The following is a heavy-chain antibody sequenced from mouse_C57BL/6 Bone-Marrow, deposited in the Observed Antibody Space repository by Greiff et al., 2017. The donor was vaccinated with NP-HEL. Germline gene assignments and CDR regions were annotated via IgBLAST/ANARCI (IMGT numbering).Heavy chain of an antibody. D-gene: IGHD1-1*01. Sequence: EVQVVESGGGLVKPGGSLKLSCAASGFTFSSYAMSWVRQTPEKRLEWVATISDGGSYTYYPDNVKGRFTISRDNAKNNLYLQLSHLKSEDTARYYCARGRETVVAPFGCWGQGTTLTVSS. J-gene: IGHJ2*01. CDR2: ISDGGSYT. V-gene: IGHV5-4*01. CDR3: ARGRETVVAPFGC. CDR1: GFTFSSYA.